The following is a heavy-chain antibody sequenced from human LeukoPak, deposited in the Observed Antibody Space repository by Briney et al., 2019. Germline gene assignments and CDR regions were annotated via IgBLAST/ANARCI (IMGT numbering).Heavy chain of an antibody. Sequence: PGGSLRLSCAASGFTFSSYAMSWVRQAPGKGLEWVSAISGSGGSTYYADSVKGRFTISRDNSENTLYLQMNSLRAEDTAVYYCAKDHITMVRGVMASQYYFDYWGQGTLVTVSS. V-gene: IGHV3-23*01. CDR3: AKDHITMVRGVMASQYYFDY. J-gene: IGHJ4*02. D-gene: IGHD3-10*01. CDR1: GFTFSSYA. CDR2: ISGSGGST.